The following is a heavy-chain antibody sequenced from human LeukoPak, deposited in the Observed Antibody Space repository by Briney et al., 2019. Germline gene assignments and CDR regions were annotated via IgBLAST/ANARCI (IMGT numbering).Heavy chain of an antibody. CDR3: ARDFPRWAYCSGGSCRRFDY. J-gene: IGHJ4*02. CDR2: ISAYNGNT. D-gene: IGHD2-15*01. CDR1: GYTFTSYG. V-gene: IGHV1-18*01. Sequence: ASVKVSCKASGYTFTSYGISWVRQAPGQGLEWMGWISAYNGNTNYAQKLQGRVTMTTDTSTSTAYMELRSLRSDDTAVYYSARDFPRWAYCSGGSCRRFDYWGQGTLVTVSS.